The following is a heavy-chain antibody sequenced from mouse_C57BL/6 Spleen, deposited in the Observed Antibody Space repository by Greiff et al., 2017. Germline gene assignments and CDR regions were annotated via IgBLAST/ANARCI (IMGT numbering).Heavy chain of an antibody. V-gene: IGHV5-4*01. CDR2: ISAGGSYT. J-gene: IGHJ4*01. CDR3: ARDLGSYYAMDY. D-gene: IGHD4-1*01. Sequence: DVMLVESGGGLVKPGGSLKLSCAASGFTFSSYAMSWVRQTPEQRLEWVATISAGGSYTYYPDNVKGRFTISRDNAKNNLYLQMSHLKSEDTAMDYCARDLGSYYAMDYWGQGTSVTVSS. CDR1: GFTFSSYA.